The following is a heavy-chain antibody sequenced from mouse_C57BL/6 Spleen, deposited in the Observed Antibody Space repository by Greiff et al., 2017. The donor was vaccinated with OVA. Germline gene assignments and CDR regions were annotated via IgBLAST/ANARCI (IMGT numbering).Heavy chain of an antibody. Sequence: EVKLQQSGAELVRPGASVKLSCTASGFNIKDYYMHWVKQRPEQGLEWIGRIDPEDGDTEYAPKFQGKATMTADTSSNTAYLQLSSLTSEDTAVYYCTTGAYYSNSYAMDYWGQGTSVTVSS. CDR2: IDPEDGDT. J-gene: IGHJ4*01. V-gene: IGHV14-1*01. CDR3: TTGAYYSNSYAMDY. CDR1: GFNIKDYY. D-gene: IGHD2-5*01.